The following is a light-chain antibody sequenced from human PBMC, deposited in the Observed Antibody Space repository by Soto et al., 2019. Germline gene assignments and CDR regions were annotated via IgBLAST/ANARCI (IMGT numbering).Light chain of an antibody. J-gene: IGLJ2*01. CDR1: SSNIGAGYD. V-gene: IGLV1-40*01. CDR2: GNS. Sequence: QSVLTQPPSVSGAPGQRGTISCTGSSSNIGAGYDVHWYQQLPGTAPKLLIYGNSNRTSGVPDRFSGSKSGTSASLAITGLQAEDEADYYCQSYDSSLSVVVFGGGTKLTVL. CDR3: QSYDSSLSVVV.